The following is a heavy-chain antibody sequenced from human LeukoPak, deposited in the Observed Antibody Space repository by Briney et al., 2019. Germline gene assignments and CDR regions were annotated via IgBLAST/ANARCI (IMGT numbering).Heavy chain of an antibody. CDR2: IRGRGGGT. Sequence: PGGSLRLSCAASGFTFSSYAMSWVRQAPGKGVEWVSHIRGRGGGTYCADSVKGRFTISRDNSKNTLYLQMNSLRAEDTAVYYCAKDWGFAYDIFTGYYYFDCWGQGTLVTVSS. CDR1: GFTFSSYA. CDR3: AKDWGFAYDIFTGYYYFDC. D-gene: IGHD3-9*01. V-gene: IGHV3-23*01. J-gene: IGHJ4*02.